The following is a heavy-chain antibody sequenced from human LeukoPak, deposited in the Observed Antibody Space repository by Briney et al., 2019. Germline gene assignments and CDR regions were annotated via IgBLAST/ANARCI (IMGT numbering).Heavy chain of an antibody. CDR1: GFTFSGHW. J-gene: IGHJ4*02. Sequence: WGSLRLSCTASGFTFSGHWIHWVRQAPGMGLVWVSRINEHGTDSMYAESVKGRFTISRDNAKNTVYLQMNSLRAEDTAVYYCVRDETLWTLDWWGQGTLVSVSS. CDR2: INEHGTDS. V-gene: IGHV3-74*03. D-gene: IGHD1-1*01. CDR3: VRDETLWTLDW.